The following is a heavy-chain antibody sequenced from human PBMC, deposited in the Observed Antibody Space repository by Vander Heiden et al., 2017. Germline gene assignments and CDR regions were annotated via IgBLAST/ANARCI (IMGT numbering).Heavy chain of an antibody. J-gene: IGHJ4*02. CDR1: GFTFSSYG. CDR2: IWYDGSNK. CDR3: ARDFSLDNPPI. D-gene: IGHD1-1*01. Sequence: QVQLVESGGGVVQPGRSLRLSCAASGFTFSSYGMHWVRQAPGKGLEWVAVIWYDGSNKYYADSVKGRFTISRDNSKNTLYLQMNSLRAEDTAVYYCARDFSLDNPPIWGQGTLVTVSS. V-gene: IGHV3-33*01.